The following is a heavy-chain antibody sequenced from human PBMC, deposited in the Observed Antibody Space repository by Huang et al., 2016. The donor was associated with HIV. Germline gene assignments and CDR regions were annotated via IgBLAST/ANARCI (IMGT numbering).Heavy chain of an antibody. V-gene: IGHV1-2*02. Sequence: QVQLVQSGAEVKNPGASVRVSCKASGYTFTDSNIHWVRQATGQGLECMGWFNPKIGGTIDSQRFKGTVTRTSDTTISTVHMDLRRIQSDDTAVYFCARDWSFGSSTSPADWGQGTLVTVSS. D-gene: IGHD6-6*01. CDR1: GYTFTDSN. CDR3: ARDWSFGSSTSPAD. J-gene: IGHJ4*02. CDR2: FNPKIGGT.